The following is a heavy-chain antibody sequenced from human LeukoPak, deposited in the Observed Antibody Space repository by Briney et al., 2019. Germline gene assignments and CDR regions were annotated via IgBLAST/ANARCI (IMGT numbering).Heavy chain of an antibody. D-gene: IGHD1-26*01. CDR2: INPNSGGT. CDR3: ARDLLIVGATDLFDY. V-gene: IGHV1-2*02. J-gene: IGHJ4*02. CDR1: GYTFTSYG. Sequence: ASVKVSCKASGYTFTSYGISWVRQAPGQGLEWMGWINPNSGGTNYAQKFQGRVTMTRDTSISTAYMELSRLRSDDTAVYYCARDLLIVGATDLFDYWGQGTLVTVSS.